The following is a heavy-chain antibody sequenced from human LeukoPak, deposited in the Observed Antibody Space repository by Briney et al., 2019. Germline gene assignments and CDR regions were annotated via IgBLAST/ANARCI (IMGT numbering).Heavy chain of an antibody. Sequence: KTSETLSLTCTVSGGSISSASYYWSWIRQPAGKGLEWIGRIYTSGSTNYNPSLKSRVTISVDTSKNQFSLKLSSVTAADTAVYYCAGLLLSGEYYYYYGMDVWGQGTTVTVSS. CDR3: AGLLLSGEYYYYYGMDV. J-gene: IGHJ6*02. CDR2: IYTSGST. CDR1: GGSISSASYY. V-gene: IGHV4-61*02. D-gene: IGHD2-2*01.